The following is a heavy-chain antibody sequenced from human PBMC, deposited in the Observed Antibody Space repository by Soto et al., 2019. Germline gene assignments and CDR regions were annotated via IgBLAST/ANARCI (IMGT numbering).Heavy chain of an antibody. CDR1: GGSISSSSYY. D-gene: IGHD6-13*01. V-gene: IGHV4-39*01. Sequence: SDTLSLTCTVSGGSISSSSYYWGWIRQPPGKGLEWIGSIYYSGSTYYNPSLKSRVTISVDTSKNQFSLKLSSVTAADTAVYYCARLGPAAGSNWFDPWGQGPLVTVYS. J-gene: IGHJ5*02. CDR2: IYYSGST. CDR3: ARLGPAAGSNWFDP.